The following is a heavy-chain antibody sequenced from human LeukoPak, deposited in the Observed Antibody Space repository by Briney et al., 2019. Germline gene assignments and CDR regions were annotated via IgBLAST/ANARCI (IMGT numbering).Heavy chain of an antibody. D-gene: IGHD2-15*01. Sequence: ASVKVSCKASGYTFTGYYMHWVRQAPGQGLEWMGWINPNSGDTNHAQNFQGRVTLTRDTSISTAYMELSSLRSDDSAVYYCAGEYCSGGSCRQGFDYWGQGTLVTVSS. V-gene: IGHV1-2*02. J-gene: IGHJ4*02. CDR2: INPNSGDT. CDR3: AGEYCSGGSCRQGFDY. CDR1: GYTFTGYY.